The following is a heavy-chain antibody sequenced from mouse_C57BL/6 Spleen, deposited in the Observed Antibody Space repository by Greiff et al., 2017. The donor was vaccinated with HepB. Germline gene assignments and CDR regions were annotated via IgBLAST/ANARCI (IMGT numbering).Heavy chain of an antibody. CDR1: GYAFSSYW. Sequence: VQVVESGAELVKPGASVKISCKASGYAFSSYWMNWVKQRPGKGLEWIGQIYPGDGDTNYNGKFKGKATLTADKSSSTAYMQLSSLTSEASAVYFCERWGTTVVEGGFAYWGQGTLVTVSA. D-gene: IGHD1-1*01. CDR3: ERWGTTVVEGGFAY. J-gene: IGHJ3*01. V-gene: IGHV1-80*01. CDR2: IYPGDGDT.